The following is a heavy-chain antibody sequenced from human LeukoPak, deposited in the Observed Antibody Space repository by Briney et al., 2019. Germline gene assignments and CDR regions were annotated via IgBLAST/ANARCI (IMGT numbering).Heavy chain of an antibody. CDR3: ARGTLTIFGVVHSLPPFDY. CDR1: GYTFTGYY. D-gene: IGHD3-3*01. V-gene: IGHV1-2*02. CDR2: INPNSGGT. Sequence: GASVKVSFKASGYTFTGYYMHWERQAPGQGLEWMGWINPNSGGTNYAQKFQGRVTMTRDTSISTAYMELTSLRSDDTAVYYCARGTLTIFGVVHSLPPFDYWGQGTLVTVSS. J-gene: IGHJ4*02.